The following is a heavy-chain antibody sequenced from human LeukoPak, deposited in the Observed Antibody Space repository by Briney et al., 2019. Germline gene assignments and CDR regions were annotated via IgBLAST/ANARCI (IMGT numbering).Heavy chain of an antibody. CDR2: ISGSGGST. Sequence: GGSLRLSCAASGFTFSSYAMSWVRQAPGKGLEWVSAISGSGGSTYYADSVKGRFTSSRDNSKNTLYLQMNSLRAEDTAVYYCAKDRHYYDSSGYYYWNFDLWGRGTLVTVSS. CDR3: AKDRHYYDSSGYYYWNFDL. J-gene: IGHJ2*01. CDR1: GFTFSSYA. D-gene: IGHD3-22*01. V-gene: IGHV3-23*01.